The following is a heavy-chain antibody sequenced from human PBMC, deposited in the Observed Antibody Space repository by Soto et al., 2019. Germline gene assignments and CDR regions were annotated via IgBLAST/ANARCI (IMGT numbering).Heavy chain of an antibody. D-gene: IGHD3-3*01. CDR1: GYTFTSYG. V-gene: IGHV1-18*01. CDR3: AREDFWSGSYTGGIDS. CDR2: LSTHNGNT. Sequence: QVQLVQSGAEVKKPGASVKVSCKASGYTFTSYGFSWVRQAPGQGLEWMGWLSTHNGNTNYAQKLQGRFTMTTELSTRTAYMELRSLRSDDTAVYYCAREDFWSGSYTGGIDSWGQGTLVTVSS. J-gene: IGHJ4*02.